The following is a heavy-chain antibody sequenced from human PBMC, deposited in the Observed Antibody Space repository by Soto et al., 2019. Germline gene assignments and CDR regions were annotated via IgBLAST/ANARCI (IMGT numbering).Heavy chain of an antibody. J-gene: IGHJ6*02. D-gene: IGHD3-10*01. CDR3: ARPYYGSGSYYNSYYYYGMDV. CDR2: IWYDGSNK. V-gene: IGHV3-33*01. Sequence: SLTLSRAASRYPFSSYGMHWVRQAPGKGLEWVAVIWYDGSNKYYADSVKGRFTISRDHSKNTLYLQMNSLRAEDTAVYYCARPYYGSGSYYNSYYYYGMDVWGQGTTVTVSS. CDR1: RYPFSSYG.